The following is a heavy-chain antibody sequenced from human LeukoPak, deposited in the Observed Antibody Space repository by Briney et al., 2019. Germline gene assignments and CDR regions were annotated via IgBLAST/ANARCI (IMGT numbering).Heavy chain of an antibody. CDR1: GFDFSSYW. J-gene: IGHJ4*02. CDR3: ARGRGSFES. CDR2: INQDGCDN. D-gene: IGHD3-10*01. V-gene: IGHV3-7*01. Sequence: GGSLRLSCAASGFDFSSYWMTWVRQAPEKGLEWVASINQDGCDNRYVDSVKGRFTISSDNAKNSLYLQMDTLRAEDTALYYCARGRGSFESWGQGSLVTVSS.